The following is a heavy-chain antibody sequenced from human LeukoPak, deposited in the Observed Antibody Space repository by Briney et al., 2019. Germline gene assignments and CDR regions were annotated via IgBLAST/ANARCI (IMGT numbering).Heavy chain of an antibody. CDR3: ARRRIIAPGIRRGGPLDY. D-gene: IGHD6-13*01. Sequence: SETLSLTCTVSGGSISSYYWNWIRQPAGKGLEWIGRIYTSGSTNYKSSLKSRVTMSVDTSKNQFSLKVRSVTAADTAVYYCARRRIIAPGIRRGGPLDYWGQGTVVTVSS. V-gene: IGHV4-4*07. CDR1: GGSISSYY. CDR2: IYTSGST. J-gene: IGHJ4*02.